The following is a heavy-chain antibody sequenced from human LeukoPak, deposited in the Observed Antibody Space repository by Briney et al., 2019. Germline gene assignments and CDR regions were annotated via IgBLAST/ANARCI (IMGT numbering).Heavy chain of an antibody. CDR1: GGSFSGYY. J-gene: IGHJ4*02. CDR3: ARGLRLRN. CDR2: INHSGST. Sequence: SETLSLTCAVYGGSFSGYYWSWIRQPPGKGLGWIGEINHSGSTNYNPSLKSRVTISVDTSKNQFSLKLSSVTAADTAVYYCARGLRLRNWGQGTLVTVSS. D-gene: IGHD5-12*01. V-gene: IGHV4-34*01.